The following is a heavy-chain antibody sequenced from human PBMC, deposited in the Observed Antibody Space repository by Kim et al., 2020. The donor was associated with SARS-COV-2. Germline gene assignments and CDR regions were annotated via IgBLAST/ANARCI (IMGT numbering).Heavy chain of an antibody. CDR2: MNPNSGST. D-gene: IGHD3-16*01. Sequence: ASVKVSCKASGYNFTNYDINWVRQAPGQGLEWVGWMNPNSGSTDYAQKFQGRVTLTRDISTSTAYMELSSLRSEDTATYYCVKAGIAHRGWFDPWGQGTL. CDR1: GYNFTNYD. CDR3: VKAGIAHRGWFDP. J-gene: IGHJ5*02. V-gene: IGHV1-8*01.